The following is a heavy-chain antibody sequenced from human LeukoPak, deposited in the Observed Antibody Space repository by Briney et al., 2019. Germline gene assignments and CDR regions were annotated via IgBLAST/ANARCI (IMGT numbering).Heavy chain of an antibody. J-gene: IGHJ4*02. CDR3: VRDFDGRNDYFDGVRFDY. Sequence: GGSLRLSRAASGFTFADYVMHWVRQAPGKGLENVARISYGGNRNYYADSVRGRFTISRDDSKNTLYLEMNNLRAEDTSVYYCVRDFDGRNDYFDGVRFDYWGPGIRVTVSS. V-gene: IGHV3-30*01. CDR2: ISYGGNRN. CDR1: GFTFADYV. D-gene: IGHD3-16*01.